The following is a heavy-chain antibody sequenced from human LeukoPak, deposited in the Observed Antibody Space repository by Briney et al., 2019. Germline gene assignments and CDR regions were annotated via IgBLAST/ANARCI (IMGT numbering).Heavy chain of an antibody. J-gene: IGHJ4*02. V-gene: IGHV3-11*04. CDR2: ISASGAVP. CDR1: GFRFDSFY. D-gene: IGHD3-22*01. Sequence: RGSLRLSCAASGFRFDSFYMGWIRQVPGKGLDYIALISASGAVPYYAESVKGRFPISRDNAKNSVSLQMNSLSADDTAIYYCARSLIVASEDYWGQGTQVTVSS. CDR3: ARSLIVASEDY.